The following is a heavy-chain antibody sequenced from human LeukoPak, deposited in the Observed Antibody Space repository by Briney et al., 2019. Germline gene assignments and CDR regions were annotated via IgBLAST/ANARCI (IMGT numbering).Heavy chain of an antibody. J-gene: IGHJ4*02. D-gene: IGHD6-19*01. V-gene: IGHV4-59*08. CDR2: IYYSGST. CDR1: GGSTSSYY. Sequence: SETLSLTCTVSGGSTSSYYWSWIRQPPGKGLEWIGYIYYSGSTNYNPSLKSRVTISVDTSKNQFSLKLSSVTAADTAVYYCATGLLGIAVPLTDYWGQGTLVTVSS. CDR3: ATGLLGIAVPLTDY.